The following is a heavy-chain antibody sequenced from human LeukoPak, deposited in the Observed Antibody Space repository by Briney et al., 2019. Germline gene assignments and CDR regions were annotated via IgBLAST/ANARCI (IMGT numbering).Heavy chain of an antibody. CDR2: IYSGGNT. CDR1: GFTFSSYW. J-gene: IGHJ4*02. CDR3: ARRAGEYSHPYDY. Sequence: GGSLRLSCAASGFTFSSYWMSWVRQAPGKGLEWVSFIYSGGNTHYSDSVKGRFTISRDNSKNTLYLQMSSLRAEDTAVYYCARRAGEYSHPYDYWGQGTLVTVSS. D-gene: IGHD4-17*01. V-gene: IGHV3-53*01.